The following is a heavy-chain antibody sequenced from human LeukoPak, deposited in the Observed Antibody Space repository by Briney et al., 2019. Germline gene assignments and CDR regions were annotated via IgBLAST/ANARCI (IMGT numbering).Heavy chain of an antibody. V-gene: IGHV4-59*01. CDR2: IYYSGST. CDR3: ARGGGSQRFYYYYYMDV. D-gene: IGHD1-26*01. Sequence: SETLSLTCAVYGGSFSGYYWSWIRQPPGKGLVWMGYIYYSGSTDYNPSLKSRVTISVDTSKNQFSLKLSSVTAADTAVYYCARGGGSQRFYYYYYMDVWGKGTTVTVSS. CDR1: GGSFSGYY. J-gene: IGHJ6*03.